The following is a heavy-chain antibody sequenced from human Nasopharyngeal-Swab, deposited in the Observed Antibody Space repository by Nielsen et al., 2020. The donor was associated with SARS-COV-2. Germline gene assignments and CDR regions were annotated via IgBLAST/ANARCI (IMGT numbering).Heavy chain of an antibody. CDR1: GGTSSSYA. V-gene: IGHV1-69*04. CDR3: ARGDSYGASWYFDL. Sequence: SVKVSCKASGGTSSSYAISWVRQAPGQGLEWMGRIIPILGIANYAQKFQGRVTITADKSTSTAYMELSSLRSEDTAVYYCARGDSYGASWYFDLWGRGTLVTVSS. CDR2: IIPILGIA. J-gene: IGHJ2*01. D-gene: IGHD5-18*01.